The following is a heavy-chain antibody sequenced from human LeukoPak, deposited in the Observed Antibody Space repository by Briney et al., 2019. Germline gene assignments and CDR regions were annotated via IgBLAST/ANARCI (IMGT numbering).Heavy chain of an antibody. V-gene: IGHV1-18*01. Sequence: ASVKVSCKASGYTFTSYGISWVRQAPGQGLEWMGWISAYNGNTNYAQKLQGRVTMTTDTSTSTAYMELRSLRSDDTAVYYCARVWPSSWYGHDAFDIWGQGTMVTVSS. CDR1: GYTFTSYG. CDR2: ISAYNGNT. CDR3: ARVWPSSWYGHDAFDI. J-gene: IGHJ3*02. D-gene: IGHD6-13*01.